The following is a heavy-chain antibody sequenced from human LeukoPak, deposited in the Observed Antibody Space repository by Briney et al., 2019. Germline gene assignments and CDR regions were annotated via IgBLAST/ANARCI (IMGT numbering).Heavy chain of an antibody. V-gene: IGHV1-18*01. D-gene: IGHD3-10*01. CDR1: GYAFTSYG. Sequence: ASVKVSCKASGYAFTSYGISWVRQAPGQGLEWMGWISAYNGNTNYAQKLQGRVTMTTDTSTSTAYMELRSLRSDDTAVYYCARDLRTYYYGSGSYYNDYWGQGTLVTVSS. J-gene: IGHJ4*02. CDR2: ISAYNGNT. CDR3: ARDLRTYYYGSGSYYNDY.